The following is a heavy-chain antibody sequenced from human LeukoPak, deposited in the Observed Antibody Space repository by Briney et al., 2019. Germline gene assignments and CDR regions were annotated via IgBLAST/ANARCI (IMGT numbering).Heavy chain of an antibody. CDR1: GFTFDGYA. Sequence: GRSLRLSCAASGFTFDGYAMHWVRQAPGRGLEWVSGISWNSGSIGYADSVKGRFTISRDNAKNSLYLQMNSLRAEDTALYYCAKDIRKYQLLYWFDPWGQGTLVTVSS. V-gene: IGHV3-9*01. D-gene: IGHD2-2*01. CDR3: AKDIRKYQLLYWFDP. CDR2: ISWNSGSI. J-gene: IGHJ5*02.